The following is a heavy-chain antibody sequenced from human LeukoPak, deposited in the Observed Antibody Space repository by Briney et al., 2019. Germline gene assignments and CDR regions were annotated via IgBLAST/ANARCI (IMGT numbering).Heavy chain of an antibody. CDR2: IYYSGST. D-gene: IGHD6-13*01. V-gene: IGHV4-59*01. CDR3: ARDRYSISWGYFQH. Sequence: SETLSLTCTVSGGSISSYYWSWIRQPPGKGLEWIGYIYYSGSTNYNPSLKSRVTISVDTSKNQFSLKLSSVTAADTAVYYCARDRYSISWGYFQHWGQGTLVTVSS. J-gene: IGHJ1*01. CDR1: GGSISSYY.